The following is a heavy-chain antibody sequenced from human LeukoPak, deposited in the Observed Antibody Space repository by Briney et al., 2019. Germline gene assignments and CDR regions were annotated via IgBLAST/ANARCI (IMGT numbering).Heavy chain of an antibody. Sequence: GASVRVSCKASGYTFTIYGISWVRQAPGQGGEWMGWISAYNGNTNYAQKLQGRVTMTTDTSTSTAYMELRSLRSDDTAVYYCARAPSGDTFDYWGQGTLVTVSS. V-gene: IGHV1-18*01. CDR2: ISAYNGNT. D-gene: IGHD4-17*01. CDR1: GYTFTIYG. J-gene: IGHJ4*02. CDR3: ARAPSGDTFDY.